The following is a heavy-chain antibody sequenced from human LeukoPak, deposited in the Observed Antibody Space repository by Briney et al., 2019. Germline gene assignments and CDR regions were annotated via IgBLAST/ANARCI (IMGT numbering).Heavy chain of an antibody. CDR3: AIWTSVNY. CDR2: MDPSGSQK. Sequence: PGGSLRLSCVASGFTFNRSWMNWVRQAPGKGLEWVANMDPSGSQKRYVDSVKGRFIISKDNPGASLYLDMYNLRAEDTAIYYCAIWTSVNYWGQGTLVTVSS. D-gene: IGHD1-1*01. V-gene: IGHV3-7*01. CDR1: GFTFNRSW. J-gene: IGHJ4*02.